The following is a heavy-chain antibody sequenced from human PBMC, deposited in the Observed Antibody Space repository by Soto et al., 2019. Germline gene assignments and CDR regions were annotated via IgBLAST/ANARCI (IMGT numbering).Heavy chain of an antibody. CDR2: IYATGTT. Sequence: SETLSLTCTVSGASISGYYWSWIRKSAGKGLEWTGRIYATGTTDYNPSLKSRVMMSVDTSKKQFSLRLRSVTAADTAVYYCVRDGTKTLRDWFDPWGQGISVTVSS. CDR3: VRDGTKTLRDWFDP. V-gene: IGHV4-4*07. J-gene: IGHJ5*02. CDR1: GASISGYY. D-gene: IGHD1-1*01.